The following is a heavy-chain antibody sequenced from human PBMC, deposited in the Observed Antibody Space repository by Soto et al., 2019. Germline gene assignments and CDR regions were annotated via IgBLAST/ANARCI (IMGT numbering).Heavy chain of an antibody. D-gene: IGHD6-25*01. V-gene: IGHV4-39*01. CDR1: GGSISSSDFY. CDR2: MYYSGTT. Sequence: QLQLQESGPGLVKPSETLSLTCTVSGGSISSSDFYWGWLRQTPGKGLEFIGSMYYSGTTYYNPSINRRITISVDTSKNQLTLKLISVTAADTAVYYCAVVDSTGNWFEPWGEGALVTVSS. J-gene: IGHJ5*02. CDR3: AVVDSTGNWFEP.